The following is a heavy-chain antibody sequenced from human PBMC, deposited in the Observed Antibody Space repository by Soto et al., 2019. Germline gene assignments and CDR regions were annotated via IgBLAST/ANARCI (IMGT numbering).Heavy chain of an antibody. CDR3: ARDSEGTYDY. CDR2: ISSNGGST. CDR1: GFTFSSYA. Sequence: GGSLRLSCAASGFTFSSYAMHWVRQAPGKGLEYVSAISSNGGSTYYADSVKGRFTISRDNSKNTLYLQMGSLRAEDMAVYYCARDSEGTYDYWGQGTLVTV. V-gene: IGHV3-64*02. D-gene: IGHD1-1*01. J-gene: IGHJ4*02.